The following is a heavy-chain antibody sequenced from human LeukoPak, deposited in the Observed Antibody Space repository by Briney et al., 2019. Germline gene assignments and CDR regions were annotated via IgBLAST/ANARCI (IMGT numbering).Heavy chain of an antibody. D-gene: IGHD3-22*01. Sequence: GGSLRLSCAASGFTFDDYAMHWVRQAPGKGLEWVSGISWNSGSIGYADSVKGRFTISRDNAKNSLYLQMNSLRAEVTALYYCAKDIDDSSGYLLGIFDYWGQGTLVTVSS. V-gene: IGHV3-9*01. CDR3: AKDIDDSSGYLLGIFDY. J-gene: IGHJ4*02. CDR2: ISWNSGSI. CDR1: GFTFDDYA.